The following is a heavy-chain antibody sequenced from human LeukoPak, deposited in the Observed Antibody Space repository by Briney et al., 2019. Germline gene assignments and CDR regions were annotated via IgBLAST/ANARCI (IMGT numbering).Heavy chain of an antibody. D-gene: IGHD3-10*01. Sequence: HPGGSLRLSCVASGFTFSSYWMVWVRQAPGKGLVWVSHINSGGSSTTYADSVKGRFTISRDNAKNTLYLQMNSLRAEDTAVYYCARHRNYNFDYWGQGTLVTVSS. CDR1: GFTFSSYW. CDR3: ARHRNYNFDY. J-gene: IGHJ4*02. V-gene: IGHV3-74*01. CDR2: INSGGSST.